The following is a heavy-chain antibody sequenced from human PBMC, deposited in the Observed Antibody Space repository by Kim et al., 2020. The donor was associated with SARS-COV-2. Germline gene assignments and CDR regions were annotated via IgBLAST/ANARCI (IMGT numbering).Heavy chain of an antibody. Sequence: ASVKVSCKASGYTFTSYAMNWVRQAPGQGLEWMGWINTNTGNPTYAQGFTGRFVFSLDTSVSTAYLQISSLKAEDTAVYYCARVCYYDSSGYYYEDYGMDVWGQGTTVTVSS. CDR3: ARVCYYDSSGYYYEDYGMDV. V-gene: IGHV7-4-1*02. D-gene: IGHD3-22*01. CDR2: INTNTGNP. CDR1: GYTFTSYA. J-gene: IGHJ6*02.